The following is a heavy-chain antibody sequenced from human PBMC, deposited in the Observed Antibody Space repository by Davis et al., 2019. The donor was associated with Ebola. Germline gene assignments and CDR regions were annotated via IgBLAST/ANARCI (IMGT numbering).Heavy chain of an antibody. J-gene: IGHJ5*01. V-gene: IGHV1-18*01. D-gene: IGHD1-26*01. CDR3: AREAGANTRIYDS. CDR2: ISAYNGNT. CDR1: SYTFTSYG. Sequence: ASVTVSCKASSYTFTSYGISWARQAPGQGLAWMGWISAYNGNTNYAQKLQGRVTMTTDTSRSTAYMELRSLRSDDTAVYYCAREAGANTRIYDSWGQGTLVTVSS.